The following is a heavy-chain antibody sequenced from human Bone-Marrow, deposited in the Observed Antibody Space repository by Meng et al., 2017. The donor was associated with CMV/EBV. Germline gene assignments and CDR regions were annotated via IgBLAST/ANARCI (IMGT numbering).Heavy chain of an antibody. CDR2: INPNSGGT. CDR3: ARSAESGYYFDS. Sequence: ASVKVSCKASGYTFTGYYMHWVRQAPGQGLEWMGWINPNSGGTNYAQKFQERVTISRDRSINTAYMELSSLRSEDSAMYFCARSAESGYYFDSWGQGTLVTVSS. V-gene: IGHV1-2*02. D-gene: IGHD5-12*01. J-gene: IGHJ4*02. CDR1: GYTFTGYY.